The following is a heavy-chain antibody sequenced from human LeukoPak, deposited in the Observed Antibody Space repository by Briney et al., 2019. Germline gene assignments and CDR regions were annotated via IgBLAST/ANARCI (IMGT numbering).Heavy chain of an antibody. D-gene: IGHD2-2*01. CDR1: GGSFSGYY. CDR3: ARVRRYCSSP. J-gene: IGHJ4*02. CDR2: INHSGST. V-gene: IGHV4-34*01. Sequence: SETLSLTCAVYGGSFSGYYWSWIRQPPGKGLEWIGEINHSGSTNYNPSLKSRVTISVDTSKNQFSLKLSSVTAADPAVYSCARVRRYCSSPWGQGTLVTVSS.